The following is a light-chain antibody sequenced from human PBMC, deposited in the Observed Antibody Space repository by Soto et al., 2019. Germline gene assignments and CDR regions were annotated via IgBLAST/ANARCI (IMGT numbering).Light chain of an antibody. Sequence: QSALTQPPSVSAAPGQKVTISCSGSSSNIGNNYVSWYQHLPVTAPKLLIYEDNKRPSGIPDRFSGSKSGTSATLGITGLQTGDEADYYCGTWDSSLSAGVFGGGTKLTVL. CDR2: EDN. CDR1: SSNIGNNY. V-gene: IGLV1-51*02. J-gene: IGLJ2*01. CDR3: GTWDSSLSAGV.